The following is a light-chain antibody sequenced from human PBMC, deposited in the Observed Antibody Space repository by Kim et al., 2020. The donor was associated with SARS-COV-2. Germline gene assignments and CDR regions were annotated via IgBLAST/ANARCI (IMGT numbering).Light chain of an antibody. CDR1: SSDVGGYNS. Sequence: QSALTQPRSVSGSLGQSVTISCTGTSSDVGGYNSVSWYQQHPGKAPKLMIYDVSRRPSGVPDRFSGSKSGNTASLTISGLQAEDEADYHCSSYADSYSLIFGGGTKLTVL. V-gene: IGLV2-11*01. CDR2: DVS. CDR3: SSYADSYSLI. J-gene: IGLJ2*01.